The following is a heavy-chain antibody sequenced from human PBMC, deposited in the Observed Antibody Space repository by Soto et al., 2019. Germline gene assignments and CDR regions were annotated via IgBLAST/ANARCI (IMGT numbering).Heavy chain of an antibody. CDR3: ARGIKLWLRRINNGYSG. CDR2: IIPMFGTA. V-gene: IGHV1-69*12. D-gene: IGHD5-12*01. J-gene: IGHJ4*02. Sequence: QVQLVQSGAEVKKPESSVKVSCKAPGGTFSTYAISWVRQAPGQGLEWMGGIIPMFGTANYAQRFKDRVTITADESTHTVYMELSSLRSEDTAVYFCARGIKLWLRRINNGYSGWGQGTLVTVSS. CDR1: GGTFSTYA.